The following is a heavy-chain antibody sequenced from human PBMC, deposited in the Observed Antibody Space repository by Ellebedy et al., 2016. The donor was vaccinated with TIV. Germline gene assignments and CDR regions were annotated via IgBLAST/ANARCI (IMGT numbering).Heavy chain of an antibody. CDR1: GGSFSGYY. Sequence: SETLSLXXAVYGGSFSGYYWSWIRQPPGKGLEWIGEINHSGSTNYNPSLKSRVTISVDTSKNQFSLKLSSVTAADTAVYYCASSGNRTYYDFWSGLNRYYYYMDVWGKGTTVTVSS. CDR3: ASSGNRTYYDFWSGLNRYYYYMDV. CDR2: INHSGST. D-gene: IGHD3-3*01. J-gene: IGHJ6*03. V-gene: IGHV4-34*01.